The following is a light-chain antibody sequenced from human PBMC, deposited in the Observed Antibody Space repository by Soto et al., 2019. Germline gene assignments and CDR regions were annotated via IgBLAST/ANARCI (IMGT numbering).Light chain of an antibody. CDR3: QSYDTILSGPL. CDR2: KNN. Sequence: QSVLTQPPSVSGAPGQTITMSCTGSGSNVGASYDVHWYQVLPGAGPRLLIYKNNNRPSGVPDRFSGSKSGTSASLDITGLRAADEADYSCQSYDTILSGPLFGGGTKVTVL. V-gene: IGLV1-40*01. J-gene: IGLJ3*02. CDR1: GSNVGASYD.